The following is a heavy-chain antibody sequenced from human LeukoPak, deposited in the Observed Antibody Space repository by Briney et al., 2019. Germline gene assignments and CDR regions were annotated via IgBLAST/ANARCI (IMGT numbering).Heavy chain of an antibody. D-gene: IGHD5-18*01. CDR1: GFIFSSYT. CDR3: AKDLSRYSYGTIDY. CDR2: ISTKSNNT. Sequence: GGSLRLSCAASGFIFSSYTLNWVRQAPGKGLEWVSSISTKSNNTYYADSVKGRFTISRDNSKNTLYLQMNSLRAEDTAVYYCAKDLSRYSYGTIDYWGQGTLVTVSS. J-gene: IGHJ4*02. V-gene: IGHV3-21*01.